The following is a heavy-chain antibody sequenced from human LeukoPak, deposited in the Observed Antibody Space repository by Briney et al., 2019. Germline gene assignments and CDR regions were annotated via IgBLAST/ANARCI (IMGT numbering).Heavy chain of an antibody. D-gene: IGHD3-22*01. V-gene: IGHV1-69*05. CDR3: ARDDPNYYDSSGYYAPPAEYFQH. CDR1: RGTFSRYV. J-gene: IGHJ1*01. Sequence: SVTVSFMGTRGTFSRYVFRWVGQAPGQGVAWMGRIIPIFCSANYAQKFRGRVTITTDESTSTAYRELGSLRSEDTAVYYCARDDPNYYDSSGYYAPPAEYFQHWGQGTLVTVSS. CDR2: IIPIFCSA.